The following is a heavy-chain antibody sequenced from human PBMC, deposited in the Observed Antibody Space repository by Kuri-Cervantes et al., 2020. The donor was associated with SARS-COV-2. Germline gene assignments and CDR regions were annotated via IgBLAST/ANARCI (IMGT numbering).Heavy chain of an antibody. CDR2: ISSTSSYI. CDR1: GCTFSSYS. Sequence: GESLKISCAASGCTFSSYSMNWVRQAPGKGLEWVSSISSTSSYIYYADSVKGRFTISRDNAKNSLYLQMNSLRAEDTAVYYCARDCSSPYKYYYYYYMDVWGKGTTVTVSS. J-gene: IGHJ6*03. D-gene: IGHD6-13*01. V-gene: IGHV3-21*01. CDR3: ARDCSSPYKYYYYYYMDV.